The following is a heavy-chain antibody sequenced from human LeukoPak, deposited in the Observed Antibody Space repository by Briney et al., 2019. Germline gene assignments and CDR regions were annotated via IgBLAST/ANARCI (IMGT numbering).Heavy chain of an antibody. CDR2: INHSGST. V-gene: IGHV4-34*01. Sequence: SETLSLTCAVYGGSFSGYYWSWIRQPPGKGLEWIGEINHSGSTNYNPSLKSRVTISVDTSKNQFSLKLSSVTAADMAVYYCARGGADYGGNSRYYYGMDVWGQGTTVTVSS. CDR3: ARGGADYGGNSRYYYGMDV. D-gene: IGHD4-23*01. CDR1: GGSFSGYY. J-gene: IGHJ6*02.